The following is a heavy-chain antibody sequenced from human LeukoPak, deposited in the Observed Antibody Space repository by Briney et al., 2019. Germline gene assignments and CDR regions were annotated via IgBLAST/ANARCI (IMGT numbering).Heavy chain of an antibody. V-gene: IGHV4-34*01. CDR3: ARGSRYCSSTSCYTSSGLSVHYFDY. CDR1: GGSFSGYY. Sequence: SETLSLTCAVYGGSFSGYYWSWIRQPPGKGLEWIGEINHSGSTNYNPSLKSRVTISVVTSKNQFSLKLSSVTAADTAVYYCARGSRYCSSTSCYTSSGLSVHYFDYWGQGTLVTVSS. CDR2: INHSGST. D-gene: IGHD2-2*02. J-gene: IGHJ4*02.